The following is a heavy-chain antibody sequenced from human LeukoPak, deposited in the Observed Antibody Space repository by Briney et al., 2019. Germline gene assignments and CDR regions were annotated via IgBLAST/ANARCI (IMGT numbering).Heavy chain of an antibody. D-gene: IGHD3-9*01. Sequence: GGSLRLSCAASGFTFSSYSMNWVRQAPGKGLEWVSYISSSSSTIYYADSVKGRFTISRDNAKNSLYLQMNSLRAEDTAVYYCAKCILTGYYKGYMDVWGKGTTVTISS. CDR1: GFTFSSYS. CDR2: ISSSSSTI. J-gene: IGHJ6*03. CDR3: AKCILTGYYKGYMDV. V-gene: IGHV3-48*04.